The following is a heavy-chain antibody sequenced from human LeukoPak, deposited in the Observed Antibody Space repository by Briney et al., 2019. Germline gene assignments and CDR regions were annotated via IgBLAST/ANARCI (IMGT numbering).Heavy chain of an antibody. CDR3: ARLYCSGGSCYLDY. CDR2: IYYSGST. J-gene: IGHJ4*02. D-gene: IGHD2-15*01. Sequence: KPSETLSLTCTVSGGSISSSSHYWGWIRQLPGKGLEWIGSIYYSGSTYYNPSLKSRVTISVDTSKNQFSLNLSSVTAADTAVYYCARLYCSGGSCYLDYWGQRTLVTVSS. V-gene: IGHV4-39*01. CDR1: GGSISSSSHY.